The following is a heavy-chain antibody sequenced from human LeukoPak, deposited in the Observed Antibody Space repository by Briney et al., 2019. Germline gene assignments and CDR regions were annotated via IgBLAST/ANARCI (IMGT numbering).Heavy chain of an antibody. J-gene: IGHJ1*01. CDR3: AGDIVVVPAAIPFQH. D-gene: IGHD2-2*01. V-gene: IGHV4-61*02. CDR1: GGSISSGSYY. CDR2: IYTSGST. Sequence: SETLSLTCTVSGGSISSGSYYWSWIRQPAGKGLEWIGRIYTSGSTNYNPSLKSRVTISVDTSKNQFSLKLSSVTAADTAVYYCAGDIVVVPAAIPFQHWGQGTLVTVSS.